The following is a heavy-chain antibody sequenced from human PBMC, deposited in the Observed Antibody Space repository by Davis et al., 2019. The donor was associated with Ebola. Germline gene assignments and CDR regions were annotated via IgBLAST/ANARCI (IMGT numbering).Heavy chain of an antibody. J-gene: IGHJ4*02. Sequence: GESLKISCTASEFSVSTNYMSWVRQAPGKGLEWVAVTSFDGRNKYYADSVKGRFTISRDNSKNTLYLQMQSLRPDDTAVYYCARIYGGTTITDWGQGTQVTVSS. V-gene: IGHV3-30*03. CDR2: TSFDGRNK. CDR3: ARIYGGTTITD. D-gene: IGHD5-24*01. CDR1: EFSVSTNY.